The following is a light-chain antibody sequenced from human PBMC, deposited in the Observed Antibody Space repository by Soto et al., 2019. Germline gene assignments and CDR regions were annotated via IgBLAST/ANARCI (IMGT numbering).Light chain of an antibody. Sequence: QAVLTQPASVSGSPGQSITISCTGTSSDVGSYDFVSWYQQHPGKAPKLIIYDLSNRPSGVSNRFSGSKSGNTASLTISGLQAEDEADYYCSSYTNSRTLYVFGTGTKLTVL. CDR3: SSYTNSRTLYV. CDR2: DLS. J-gene: IGLJ1*01. CDR1: SSDVGSYDF. V-gene: IGLV2-14*01.